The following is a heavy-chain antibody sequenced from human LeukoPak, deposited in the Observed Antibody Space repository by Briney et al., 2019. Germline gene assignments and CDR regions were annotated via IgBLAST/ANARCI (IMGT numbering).Heavy chain of an antibody. CDR1: GGSFSGYY. CDR2: INHSGST. D-gene: IGHD1-26*01. V-gene: IGHV4-34*01. CDR3: ARIRVGASFLLDY. Sequence: SETLSLTCAVYGGSFSGYYWSWIRQPPGKGLEWIGEINHSGSTNYNPSLKSRVTISVDTSKNQFSLKLSSVTAADTAVYYCARIRVGASFLLDYWGQGTLVTVSS. J-gene: IGHJ4*02.